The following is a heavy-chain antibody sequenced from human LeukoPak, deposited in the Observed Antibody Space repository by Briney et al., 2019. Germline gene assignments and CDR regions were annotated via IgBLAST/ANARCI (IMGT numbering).Heavy chain of an antibody. D-gene: IGHD3-10*01. CDR3: AKAGRGGAITMVRGVKGDYYYMDV. J-gene: IGHJ6*03. CDR1: GFTVSSNY. V-gene: IGHV3-53*01. Sequence: PGGSLRLSCAASGFTVSSNYMSWVRQAPGKGLEWVSIIYSGGSTFYADSVKGRFTISRDNSKNTLYLQMNSLRAEDTAVYYCAKAGRGGAITMVRGVKGDYYYMDVWGKGTTVTISS. CDR2: IYSGGST.